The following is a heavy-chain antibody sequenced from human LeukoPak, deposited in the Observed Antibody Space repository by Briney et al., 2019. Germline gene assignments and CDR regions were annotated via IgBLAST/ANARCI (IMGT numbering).Heavy chain of an antibody. CDR2: INGDGSST. CDR3: AKGPRASGWTYFDY. D-gene: IGHD6-19*01. J-gene: IGHJ4*02. Sequence: PGGSLRLSCAASGFTFNKYWMFWVRQVPGKGLVWVSRINGDGSSTSYADSVKGRFTISRDNSKNTLYLQMNSLRVEDTAVYYCAKGPRASGWTYFDYWGQGTLVTVSS. V-gene: IGHV3-74*01. CDR1: GFTFNKYW.